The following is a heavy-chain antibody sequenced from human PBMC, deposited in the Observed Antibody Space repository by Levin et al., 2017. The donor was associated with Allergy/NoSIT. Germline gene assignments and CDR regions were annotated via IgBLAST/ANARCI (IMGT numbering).Heavy chain of an antibody. CDR1: GGSISSYY. V-gene: IGHV4-59*01. CDR2: IYYSGST. D-gene: IGHD6-6*01. J-gene: IGHJ2*01. CDR3: ARDQPEYSSPGWYFDL. Sequence: SETLSLTCTVSGGSISSYYWSWIRQPPGKGLEWIGYIYYSGSTNYNPSLQSRVPLSVDTSKNQFSLKLSSVTAADTAVYYCARDQPEYSSPGWYFDLWGRGTLVTVSS.